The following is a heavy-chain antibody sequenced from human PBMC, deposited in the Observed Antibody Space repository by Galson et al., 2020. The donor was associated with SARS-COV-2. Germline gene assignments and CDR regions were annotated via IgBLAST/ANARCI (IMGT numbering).Heavy chain of an antibody. D-gene: IGHD3-22*01. J-gene: IGHJ6*02. Sequence: KISCKASGGTFSSYAISWVRQAPGQGLEWMGGIIPIFGTANYAQKFQGRVTITADESTSTAYMELSSLRSEDTAVYYCARPPPAYYYDSSGYYYGMDVWGQGTTVTVSS. V-gene: IGHV1-69*01. CDR3: ARPPPAYYYDSSGYYYGMDV. CDR2: IIPIFGTA. CDR1: GGTFSSYA.